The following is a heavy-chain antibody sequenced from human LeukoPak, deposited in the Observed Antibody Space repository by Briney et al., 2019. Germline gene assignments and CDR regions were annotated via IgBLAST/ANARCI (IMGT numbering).Heavy chain of an antibody. J-gene: IGHJ5*02. D-gene: IGHD3-22*01. CDR1: GGSISSYY. V-gene: IGHV4-59*08. CDR3: ARPYYYDSRIDP. CDR2: IYYSGST. Sequence: SETLSLTCTVSGGSISSYYWSWIRQPPGKGLEWIGYIYYSGSTNYNPSLKSRVTISVDTSKNQFSLKLTSVTAADTAVYYCARPYYYDSRIDPWGQGTLVTVSS.